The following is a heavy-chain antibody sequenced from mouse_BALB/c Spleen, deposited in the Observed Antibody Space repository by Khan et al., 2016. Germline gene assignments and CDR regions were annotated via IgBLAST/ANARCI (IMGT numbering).Heavy chain of an antibody. CDR1: GYTFTNYG. V-gene: IGHV9-3-1*01. D-gene: IGHD1-1*01. CDR2: INTYSGES. Sequence: QIQLVQSGPELKKPGKTVKISCKASGYTFTNYGMNWVKQAPGKGLKWMGWINTYSGESTYADDFKGRFAFSLETSANTAYLQINNLKNEDTATYVCARYRYYYGSSRYFDVWGPGTTVTVSS. CDR3: ARYRYYYGSSRYFDV. J-gene: IGHJ1*01.